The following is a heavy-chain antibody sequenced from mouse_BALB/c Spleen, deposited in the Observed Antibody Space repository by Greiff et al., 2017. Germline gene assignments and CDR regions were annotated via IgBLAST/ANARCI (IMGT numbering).Heavy chain of an antibody. Sequence: VQVVESGPGLVAPSQSLSITCTVSGFSLTSYGVHWVRQPPGKGLEWLGVIWAGGSTNYNSALMSRLSISKDNSKSQVFLKMNSLQTDDTAMYYCARDGTLVDYAMDYWGQGTSVTVSS. CDR3: ARDGTLVDYAMDY. CDR1: GFSLTSYG. D-gene: IGHD1-1*02. J-gene: IGHJ4*01. CDR2: IWAGGST. V-gene: IGHV2-9*02.